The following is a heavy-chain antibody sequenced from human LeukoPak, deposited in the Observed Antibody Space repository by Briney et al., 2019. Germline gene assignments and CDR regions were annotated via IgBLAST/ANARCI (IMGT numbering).Heavy chain of an antibody. J-gene: IGHJ4*02. CDR2: IIPIFGTA. CDR3: ARLGSSSSYFDY. CDR1: GGTFSSYA. V-gene: IGHV1-69*05. D-gene: IGHD6-6*01. Sequence: SVKVSCKASGGTFSSYAISWVRQAPGQGLEWMGGIIPIFGTANYAQKFQGRVTITTDESTSTAYMELSSLRSEDTAVYYCARLGSSSSYFDYWGQGTPVTVSS.